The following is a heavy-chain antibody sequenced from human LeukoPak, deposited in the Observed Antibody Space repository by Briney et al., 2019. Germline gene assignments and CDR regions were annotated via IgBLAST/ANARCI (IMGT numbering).Heavy chain of an antibody. J-gene: IGHJ6*02. D-gene: IGHD6-13*01. V-gene: IGHV1-18*01. CDR1: RFPLIYYG. CDR2: ISGYNGNT. Sequence: AVKVSCQASRFPLIYYGIRWLRQARGQGLDGAGWISGYNGNTNLPHELLDRVTMTTDTSTSTAYMELSSLRSEDTAVYYCARGSSSSWYRKSYYYGMDVCGQGTTVTVSS. CDR3: ARGSSSSWYRKSYYYGMDV.